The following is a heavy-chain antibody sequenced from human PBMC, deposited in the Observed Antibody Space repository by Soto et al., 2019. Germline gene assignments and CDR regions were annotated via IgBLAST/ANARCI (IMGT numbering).Heavy chain of an antibody. CDR3: ARDMTGADDY. CDR1: GFTFSKYW. V-gene: IGHV3-74*01. CDR2: IDPYDTGI. J-gene: IGHJ4*02. D-gene: IGHD3-9*01. Sequence: EVHLVESGGGLVQPGGSLRLSCAASGFTFSKYWFHWVRQAPGKGLMWVSRIDPYDTGITYADSVKGRFTISSDNARNTLYLQMDSLKAEDTAVYYCARDMTGADDYLGQGTLVTVSS.